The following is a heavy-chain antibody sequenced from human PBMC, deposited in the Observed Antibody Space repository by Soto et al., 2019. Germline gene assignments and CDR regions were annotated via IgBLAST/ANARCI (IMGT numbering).Heavy chain of an antibody. D-gene: IGHD6-19*01. Sequence: WASVKVSCKASGYTFTSYAMHWVRQAPGQRLEWMGWINAGNGNTKYSQKFQGRVTITRDASASTAYMELSSLRSEDTAVYYCARISVALGAFDIWGQGTMVTVSS. CDR2: INAGNGNT. CDR1: GYTFTSYA. J-gene: IGHJ3*02. V-gene: IGHV1-3*01. CDR3: ARISVALGAFDI.